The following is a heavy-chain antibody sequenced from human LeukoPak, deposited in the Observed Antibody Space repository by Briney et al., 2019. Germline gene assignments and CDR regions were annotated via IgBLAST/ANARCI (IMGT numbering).Heavy chain of an antibody. CDR1: GGSISSYY. V-gene: IGHV4-59*01. D-gene: IGHD3-16*01. CDR2: IYYSGST. CDR3: TRETSQKGAHYMDV. J-gene: IGHJ6*03. Sequence: ASETLSLTCTVSGGSISSYYWSWIRQPPGKGLEWIGYIYYSGSTNYNPSLKSRVTISVDTSKNQFSLKLSSVTAADTAVYYCTRETSQKGAHYMDVWGKGTTVTISS.